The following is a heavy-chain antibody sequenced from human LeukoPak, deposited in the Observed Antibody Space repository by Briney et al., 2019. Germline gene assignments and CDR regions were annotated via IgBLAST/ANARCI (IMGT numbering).Heavy chain of an antibody. V-gene: IGHV1-69*02. Sequence: SVKVSCKASGGTFSSYTISWVRQAPGQGLEWMGRINPILGIANYAQKFQGRVTITADKSTSTAYMELSSLRSEDTAVYYCASTPNYYYYYMDVWGKGTTVTVSS. CDR2: INPILGIA. CDR1: GGTFSSYT. CDR3: ASTPNYYYYYMDV. J-gene: IGHJ6*03.